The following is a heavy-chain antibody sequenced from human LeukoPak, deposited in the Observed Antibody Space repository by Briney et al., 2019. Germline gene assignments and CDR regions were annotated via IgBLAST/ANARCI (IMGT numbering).Heavy chain of an antibody. J-gene: IGHJ4*02. V-gene: IGHV3-21*01. Sequence: GGSLRLSCAASGFTFSSYSMNWVRQAPGKGLEWVSSISSSSYIYYADSVKGRFTISRDNAKNSLYLQMNSLRAEDTAVYYCASPTPNDYYDSSGYFHWGQGTLVTVSS. CDR1: GFTFSSYS. CDR2: ISSSSYI. D-gene: IGHD3-22*01. CDR3: ASPTPNDYYDSSGYFH.